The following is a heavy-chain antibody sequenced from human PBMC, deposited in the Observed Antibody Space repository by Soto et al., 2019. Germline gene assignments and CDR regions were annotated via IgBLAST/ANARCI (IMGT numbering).Heavy chain of an antibody. D-gene: IGHD6-6*01. CDR2: IKPDGSGK. Sequence: GGSLRLSCAASGFTLRSNWMSWVRQAPGRGLEWVANIKPDGSGKYYLDSVRGRFTISRDNAENSLFLQIDSLRVEDTAVYYCARDVGVQELDYWGQGTLVTVSS. CDR1: GFTLRSNW. CDR3: ARDVGVQELDY. J-gene: IGHJ4*02. V-gene: IGHV3-7*01.